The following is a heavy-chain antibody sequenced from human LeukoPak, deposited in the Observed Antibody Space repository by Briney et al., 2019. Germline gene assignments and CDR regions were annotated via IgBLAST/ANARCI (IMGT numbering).Heavy chain of an antibody. CDR2: ISGSGGST. Sequence: GGSLRLSCAASGFTFSSYAMSWVRQAPGKGLEWVSAISGSGGSTYYADSVKGRFTISRDNSKNTLYLQMNSLRAEDTAVYYCAKVLVPYYYDSSGYYLPDYWGQGTLVTVSS. V-gene: IGHV3-23*01. CDR3: AKVLVPYYYDSSGYYLPDY. CDR1: GFTFSSYA. J-gene: IGHJ4*02. D-gene: IGHD3-22*01.